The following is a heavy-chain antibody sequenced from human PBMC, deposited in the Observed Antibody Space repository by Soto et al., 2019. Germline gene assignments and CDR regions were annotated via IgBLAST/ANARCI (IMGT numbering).Heavy chain of an antibody. D-gene: IGHD6-13*01. CDR1: GGSISSYY. J-gene: IGHJ6*03. CDR3: ASDSSSWYYSPNYYYYYYMDV. Sequence: PSETLSLTCTVSGGSISSYYWSWIRQPPGKGLEWIGYIYYSGSTNYNPSLKSRVTISVDTSKNQFSLKLSSVTAAVTAVYYCASDSSSWYYSPNYYYYYYMDVWGKGTTVTVSS. CDR2: IYYSGST. V-gene: IGHV4-59*01.